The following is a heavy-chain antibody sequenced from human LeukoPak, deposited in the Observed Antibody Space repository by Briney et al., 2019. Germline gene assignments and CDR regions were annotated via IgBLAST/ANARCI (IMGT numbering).Heavy chain of an antibody. CDR2: VNHSGST. Sequence: ASETLSLTCAVYGGSFSGNYWSWIRQPPGKGLEWIGEVNHSGSTTYNPSLKSRVTISADTSKNQFSLKVSSVTAADTAVYYCARGARDYYDSSGYYHAWGQGTLVTVSS. J-gene: IGHJ4*02. D-gene: IGHD3-22*01. CDR3: ARGARDYYDSSGYYHA. V-gene: IGHV4-34*01. CDR1: GGSFSGNY.